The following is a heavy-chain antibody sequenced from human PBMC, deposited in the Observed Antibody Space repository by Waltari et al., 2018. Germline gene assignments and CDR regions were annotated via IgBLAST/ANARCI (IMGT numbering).Heavy chain of an antibody. CDR3: ARVSVEWVFNDGYYYYIDV. CDR2: IYSTGNT. Sequence: QVHLQESGPGLVKPSETLSLKCTVSGALMSSYYWSWVRPAAGKGLEWIGQIYSTGNTSPSMNYNPSLTSRATLAIDTSNNQFSLNMKSVTVADTAVYYCARVSVEWVFNDGYYYYIDVWGKGTTVTVSS. J-gene: IGHJ6*03. CDR1: GALMSSYY. V-gene: IGHV4-4*07. D-gene: IGHD3-3*01.